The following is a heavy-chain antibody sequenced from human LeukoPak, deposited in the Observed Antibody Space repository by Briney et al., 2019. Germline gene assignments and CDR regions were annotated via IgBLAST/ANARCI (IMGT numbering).Heavy chain of an antibody. Sequence: SETLSLTCTVSGYSISSSYYWSWIRQPAGKGLEWIGRIYTSGSTNYNPSLKSRVTMSVDTSKNQFSLKLSSVTAADTAAYYCARDKRFFDWSFDYWGQGTLVTVSS. CDR2: IYTSGST. D-gene: IGHD3-9*01. V-gene: IGHV4-4*07. CDR3: ARDKRFFDWSFDY. CDR1: GYSISSSYY. J-gene: IGHJ4*02.